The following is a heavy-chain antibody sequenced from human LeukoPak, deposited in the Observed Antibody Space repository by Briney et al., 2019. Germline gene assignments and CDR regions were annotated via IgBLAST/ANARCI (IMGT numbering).Heavy chain of an antibody. V-gene: IGHV4-30-4*08. Sequence: PSQTLSLTCTVSGGSISSGDYYWSWIRQPPGKGLEWIAYIYYSGSTYYNPSLKSRVTISVDTSKNQFSLKLSSVTAADTAVYYCARLSYSSSSCWFDPWGQGTLVTVSS. CDR1: GGSISSGDYY. J-gene: IGHJ5*02. CDR2: IYYSGST. CDR3: ARLSYSSSSCWFDP. D-gene: IGHD6-6*01.